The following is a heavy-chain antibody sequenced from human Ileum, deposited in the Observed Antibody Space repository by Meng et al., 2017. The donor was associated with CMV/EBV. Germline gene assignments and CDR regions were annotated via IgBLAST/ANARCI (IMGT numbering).Heavy chain of an antibody. CDR2: ISGSGGST. CDR1: GFTFSNYA. V-gene: IGHV3-23*01. J-gene: IGHJ6*02. CDR3: ARGYDILTGYYSYYYYGMDV. D-gene: IGHD3-9*01. Sequence: GESLKISCAVSGFTFSNYAMSWVRQAPGKGLEWVSTISGSGGSTYYADSVKGRFNISRDNSKNTLFLQMNSLRVEDTAVYYCARGYDILTGYYSYYYYGMDVWGQGTTVTVSS.